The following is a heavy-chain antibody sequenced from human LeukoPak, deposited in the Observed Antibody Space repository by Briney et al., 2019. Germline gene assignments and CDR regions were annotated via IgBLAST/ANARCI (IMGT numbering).Heavy chain of an antibody. CDR2: IYYSGST. CDR3: ARGNSSSSGEYFQH. Sequence: SETLSLTCTVSGGSISSSSYYWGRIRQPPGKGLEWIGSIYYSGSTYYNPSLKSRVTISVDTSKNQFSLKLSSVTAADTAVYYCARGNSSSSGEYFQHWGQGTLVTVSS. CDR1: GGSISSSSYY. J-gene: IGHJ1*01. V-gene: IGHV4-39*07. D-gene: IGHD6-6*01.